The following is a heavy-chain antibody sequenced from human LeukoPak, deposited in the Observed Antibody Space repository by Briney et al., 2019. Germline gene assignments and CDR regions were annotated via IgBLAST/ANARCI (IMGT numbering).Heavy chain of an antibody. V-gene: IGHV1-69*06. J-gene: IGHJ1*01. Sequence: SVKVSCKASGGTFSSYAISWVRQAPGQGLEWMGGIIPIFGTANYAQKFQGRGTITADKPTSTAYMELSSLRSEDTAVYYCARDSRYCSSTSCYLAQHWGQGTLVTVSS. CDR2: IIPIFGTA. D-gene: IGHD2-2*01. CDR1: GGTFSSYA. CDR3: ARDSRYCSSTSCYLAQH.